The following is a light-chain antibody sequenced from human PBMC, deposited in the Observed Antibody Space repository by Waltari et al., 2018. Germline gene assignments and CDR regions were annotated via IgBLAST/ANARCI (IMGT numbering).Light chain of an antibody. CDR3: SSHGGSGTVI. CDR2: EVT. V-gene: IGLV2-14*01. Sequence: QSALPQPTSESGFPGQSITISCAGSNSDIGGYNYVSWYQQFPGRAPKLIIYEVTKRPSGISDRFSGAKSATTASLTISGLQAEDEADYYCSSHGGSGTVIFGGGTKLTVL. J-gene: IGLJ2*01. CDR1: NSDIGGYNY.